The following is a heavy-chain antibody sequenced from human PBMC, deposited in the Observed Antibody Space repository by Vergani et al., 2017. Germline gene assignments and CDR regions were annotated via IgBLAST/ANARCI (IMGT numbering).Heavy chain of an antibody. V-gene: IGHV1-69*01. CDR1: GGTFSSYA. CDR2: IIPIFGTA. Sequence: QVQLVQSGAEVKKPGSSVKVSCKASGGTFSSYAISWVRQAPGQGLEWMGGIIPIFGTANYAQKFQGRVTITADESTSTAYMELSSLRSEVTAVYYCARPRANMVRGKPFGMDVWGQGTTVTVSS. CDR3: ARPRANMVRGKPFGMDV. J-gene: IGHJ6*02. D-gene: IGHD3-10*01.